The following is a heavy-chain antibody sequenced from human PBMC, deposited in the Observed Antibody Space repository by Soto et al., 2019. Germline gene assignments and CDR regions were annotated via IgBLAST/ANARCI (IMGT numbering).Heavy chain of an antibody. D-gene: IGHD1-26*01. V-gene: IGHV1-69*06. J-gene: IGHJ3*02. CDR2: IIPIFGTA. CDR3: ARDMVRGSYYTSNAFDI. Sequence: QVQLVQSVAEVKKPGSSVKVSCKASGGTFSSYAISWVRQAPGQGLEWMGGIIPIFGTANYAQKFQGRVTITADKSTSTAYMELSSLRSEDTAVYYCARDMVRGSYYTSNAFDIWGQGTMVTVSS. CDR1: GGTFSSYA.